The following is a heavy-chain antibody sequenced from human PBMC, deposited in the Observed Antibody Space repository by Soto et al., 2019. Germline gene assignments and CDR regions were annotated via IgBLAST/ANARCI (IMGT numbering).Heavy chain of an antibody. CDR2: IYPTGKT. CDR3: ARAPPGPAPRWGV. V-gene: IGHV4-30-2*01. CDR1: NGSISSGGYS. J-gene: IGHJ6*02. D-gene: IGHD3-16*01. Sequence: SETLSLTCTVSNGSISSGGYSWSWIRQTPGKGLEWIGYIYPTGKTYYNPSLKDRATLSIDTSQNQFSLQLTSVTAADTAVYYCARAPPGPAPRWGVWGHGTTVTVSS.